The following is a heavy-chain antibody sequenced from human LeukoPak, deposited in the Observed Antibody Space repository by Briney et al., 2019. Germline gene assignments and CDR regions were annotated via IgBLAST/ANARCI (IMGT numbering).Heavy chain of an antibody. J-gene: IGHJ4*02. CDR1: GGSISSYY. CDR2: IYYSGST. V-gene: IGHV4-59*01. D-gene: IGHD3-10*01. Sequence: SETLSLTCTVSGGSISSYYWSWIRQPPGKGLEWIGYIYYSGSTNYNPSLKSRVTISVDTSKNQFSLKLSSVTAADTAVYYCARPNYGSGSPFDYWGQGTLVTVSS. CDR3: ARPNYGSGSPFDY.